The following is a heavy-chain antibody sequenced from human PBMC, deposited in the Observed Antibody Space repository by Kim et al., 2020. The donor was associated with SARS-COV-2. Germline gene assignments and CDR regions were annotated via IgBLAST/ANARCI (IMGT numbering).Heavy chain of an antibody. D-gene: IGHD6-19*01. CDR2: IYYSGST. J-gene: IGHJ2*01. CDR1: GGSISSSSYY. Sequence: SETLSLTCTVSGGSISSSSYYWGWIRQPPGKGLEWIGSIYYSGSTYYNPSLKSRVTISVDTSKNQFSLKLSSVTAADTAVYSCARLQGILAVAYWYFDLWGRGTLVTVSS. V-gene: IGHV4-39*01. CDR3: ARLQGILAVAYWYFDL.